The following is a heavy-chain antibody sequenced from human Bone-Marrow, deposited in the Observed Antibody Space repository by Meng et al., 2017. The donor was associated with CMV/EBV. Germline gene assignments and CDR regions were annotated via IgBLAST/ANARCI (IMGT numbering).Heavy chain of an antibody. V-gene: IGHV1-2*02. D-gene: IGHD6-19*01. CDR2: INPNSGGT. CDR3: AREGLGIAVAGSLSASEAGYYGMDV. J-gene: IGHJ6*02. CDR1: GYTFAGYY. Sequence: ASVKVSCKASGYTFAGYYMHWVRQAPGQGLEWMGWINPNSGGTNYAQKFQGRVTMTRDTSISTAYMELSRLRSDDTAVYYCAREGLGIAVAGSLSASEAGYYGMDVWGQGTMVTVSS.